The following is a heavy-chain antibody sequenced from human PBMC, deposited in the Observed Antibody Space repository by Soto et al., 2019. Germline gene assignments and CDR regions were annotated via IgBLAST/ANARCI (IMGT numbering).Heavy chain of an antibody. CDR3: ARGDNDY. CDR1: GYTFTNYY. V-gene: IGHV1-46*01. CDR2: IHPDGGHT. Sequence: ASVKVSCKASGYTFTNYYVQWVRQAPGQGLEWMGVIHPDGGHTTYSQKFQDRVTMTRDAFTSTIYMELSSLRSEDTAVYYCARGDNDYWGQGTLVTVSS. J-gene: IGHJ4*02.